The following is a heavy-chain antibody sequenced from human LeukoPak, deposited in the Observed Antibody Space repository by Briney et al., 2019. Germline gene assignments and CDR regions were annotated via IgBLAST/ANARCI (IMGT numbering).Heavy chain of an antibody. CDR2: INHSGST. Sequence: SETLSLTCAVYGGSFSGYYWRWIRQPPGKGLEWIGEINHSGSTNYNPSLKRRVTISVDTSKNQFSLKLSSVTAADTAVYYCPSAKGRLWLGGGWFDPWGQGTLVTVSP. CDR3: PSAKGRLWLGGGWFDP. V-gene: IGHV4-34*01. J-gene: IGHJ5*02. CDR1: GGSFSGYY. D-gene: IGHD3-10*01.